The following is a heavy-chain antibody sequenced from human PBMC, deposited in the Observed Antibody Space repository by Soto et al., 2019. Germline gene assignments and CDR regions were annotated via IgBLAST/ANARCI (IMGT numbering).Heavy chain of an antibody. V-gene: IGHV3-30-3*01. CDR1: GFTFSSYA. D-gene: IGHD6-6*01. J-gene: IGHJ6*02. CDR3: ARDRLYSSSYGMDV. CDR2: ISYDGSNK. Sequence: QVQLVESGGGVVQPGRSLRLSCAASGFTFSSYAMHWVRQAPGKGLEWVAVISYDGSNKYYADSVKGRFTISRDNSKNTLYLQMNSLRAEDTAVYYCARDRLYSSSYGMDVWGQGTTVTVSS.